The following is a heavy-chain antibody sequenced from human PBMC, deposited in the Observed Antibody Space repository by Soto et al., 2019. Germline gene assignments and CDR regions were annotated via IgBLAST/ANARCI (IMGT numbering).Heavy chain of an antibody. J-gene: IGHJ5*02. CDR1: GITVSGYW. Sequence: GGSLRLSCAASGITVSGYWMHWVRQAPGKGLVWVSRIKGDGSETTYADSVKGRFTVSRDDAKNTVYLQMNSLRAEDTAVYYCARSDWFDPWGQGTLVTVSS. CDR3: ARSDWFDP. V-gene: IGHV3-74*01. CDR2: IKGDGSET.